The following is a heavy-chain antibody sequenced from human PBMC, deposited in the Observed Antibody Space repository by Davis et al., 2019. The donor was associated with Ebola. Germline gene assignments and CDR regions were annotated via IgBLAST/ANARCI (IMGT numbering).Heavy chain of an antibody. CDR1: GFTFRRYA. CDR3: AKAPVRFLEWFTTDY. V-gene: IGHV3-23*01. Sequence: GGSLRLSCEAPGFTFRRYAMSWVCQDPAKGLEWVSSISSSGGSTYYTDSVKGRFTISRDNSKNTLSLQMNSLRAEDTAVYYCAKAPVRFLEWFTTDYWGQGTLVTVSS. J-gene: IGHJ4*02. D-gene: IGHD3-3*01. CDR2: ISSSGGST.